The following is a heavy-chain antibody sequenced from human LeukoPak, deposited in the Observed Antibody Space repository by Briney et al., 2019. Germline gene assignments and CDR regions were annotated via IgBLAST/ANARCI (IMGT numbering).Heavy chain of an antibody. CDR1: GGSISSYY. D-gene: IGHD3-22*01. CDR2: IYYSGST. Sequence: PSETLSLTCTVSGGSISSYYWSWIRQPPGKGLEWIGYIYYSGSTNYNPSLKSRVTISVDTSKNQFSLRLNSVTAADTAVYYCARHGSYYSDTSGYYYFDYWGQGTLVTVSS. V-gene: IGHV4-59*08. J-gene: IGHJ4*02. CDR3: ARHGSYYSDTSGYYYFDY.